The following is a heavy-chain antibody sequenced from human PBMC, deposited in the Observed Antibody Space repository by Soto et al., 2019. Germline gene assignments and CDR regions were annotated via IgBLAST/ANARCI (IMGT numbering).Heavy chain of an antibody. V-gene: IGHV4-34*01. CDR3: ARGLALGDDILTGYPLYYYYYGMDV. J-gene: IGHJ6*02. CDR1: GGSLSGYY. Sequence: SETLSLTCAVYGGSLSGYYWSWIRQPPGKGLEWIGEINHSGSTNYNPSLKSRVTISVDTSKNQFSLKLSSVTAADTAVYYCARGLALGDDILTGYPLYYYYYGMDVWGQGTTVTVSS. D-gene: IGHD3-9*01. CDR2: INHSGST.